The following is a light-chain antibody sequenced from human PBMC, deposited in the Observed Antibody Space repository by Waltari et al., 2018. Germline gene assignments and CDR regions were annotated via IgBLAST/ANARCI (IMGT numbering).Light chain of an antibody. CDR3: SSRDSSASHVL. V-gene: IGLV3-19*01. CDR1: SLRASY. CDR2: GKN. Sequence: SSELTQDPAVSVALGQTVRITCQGASLRASYARWYPQKSGQAPILVLFGKNKRPSGIPDRFSGYNSETTTSLTITGAQAEDEADYYCSSRDSSASHVLFAGGTKLTVL. J-gene: IGLJ2*01.